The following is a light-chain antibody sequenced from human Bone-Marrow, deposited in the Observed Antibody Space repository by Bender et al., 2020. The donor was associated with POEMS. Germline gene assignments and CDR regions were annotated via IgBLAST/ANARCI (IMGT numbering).Light chain of an antibody. CDR3: QSYDNSLCGWV. V-gene: IGLV1-47*01. Sequence: QSILTQPPSASATPGQSITISCSGSTSNIGNNFAYWYQQFPGTAPKLLIYGNHKRPSGVPDRFSGSKSDTSASLAITGLQAEDEGDYYCQSYDNSLCGWVFGGGTKLTVL. CDR2: GNH. J-gene: IGLJ3*02. CDR1: TSNIGNNF.